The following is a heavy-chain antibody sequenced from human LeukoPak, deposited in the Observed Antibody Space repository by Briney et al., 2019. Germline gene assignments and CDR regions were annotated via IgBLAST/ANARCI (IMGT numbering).Heavy chain of an antibody. CDR1: GFTFSSYG. J-gene: IGHJ5*02. CDR3: AKGVGWFNP. Sequence: PGGSLRLSCAASGFTFSSYGMHWVRQAPGKGLEWVAVISYDGSNKYYVDSVKGRFTISRDNSKNTLYLQMNSLRAEDTAVYYCAKGVGWFNPWGQGTLVTVSS. CDR2: ISYDGSNK. V-gene: IGHV3-30*18.